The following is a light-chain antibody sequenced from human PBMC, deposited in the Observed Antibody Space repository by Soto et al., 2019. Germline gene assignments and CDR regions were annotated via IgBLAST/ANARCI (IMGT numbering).Light chain of an antibody. V-gene: IGKV1-39*01. Sequence: DIQMTQSPSSLSAFVGDRVTITCRASRSITNYLNWYQQKPGRAPKLLIYAASRLQGGVPSRFSGSGSGTDFTLTFSSLQPEDSATYYCQQSYSNPRTFGQGTKVDIK. J-gene: IGKJ1*01. CDR3: QQSYSNPRT. CDR1: RSITNY. CDR2: AAS.